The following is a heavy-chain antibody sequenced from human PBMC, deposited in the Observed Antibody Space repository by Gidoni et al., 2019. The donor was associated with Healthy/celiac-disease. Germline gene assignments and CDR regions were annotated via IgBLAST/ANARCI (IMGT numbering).Heavy chain of an antibody. J-gene: IGHJ2*01. D-gene: IGHD5-18*01. CDR3: ARRQLPSSWYCDL. CDR2: IYPGDSDT. V-gene: IGHV5-51*01. Sequence: EVQLVPSGAEVQKPGESLQISCKGSGYSFTSYWIGWVRQMPGKGLEWMGIIYPGDSDTRYSASFQGQVTISADKSISTAYLQWSSLKASDTAMYYCARRQLPSSWYCDLWGRGTLVTVSS. CDR1: GYSFTSYW.